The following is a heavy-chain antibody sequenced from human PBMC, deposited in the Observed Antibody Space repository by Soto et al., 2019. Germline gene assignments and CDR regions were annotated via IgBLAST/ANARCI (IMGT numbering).Heavy chain of an antibody. CDR1: GFTFSTYS. V-gene: IGHV3-21*01. J-gene: IGHJ4*02. Sequence: PGGSLRLSCAASGFTFSTYSMNWVRQAPGKGLEWVSSISSDISYIYYADSVKGRFTISRDNANNSLYLQMSSLRAEDTAVYHCGASSRYYDFRSGYQGDSDYQGQATLDTVSS. CDR2: ISSDISYI. D-gene: IGHD3-3*01. CDR3: GASSRYYDFRSGYQGDSDY.